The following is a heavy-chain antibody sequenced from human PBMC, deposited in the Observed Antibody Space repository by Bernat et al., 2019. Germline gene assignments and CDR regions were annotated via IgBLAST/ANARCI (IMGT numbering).Heavy chain of an antibody. Sequence: QVQLQESGPGLVKPSQTLSLTCTVSGGSISSGSYYWSWIRQPAGKGLEWIGRIYTSGSTNYNPSLKSRVTISADTSKNQFSLKLSSVTAADTAVYYCAREYTVTTLDSENQNNWGQGTLVTVSS. CDR2: IYTSGST. D-gene: IGHD4-17*01. J-gene: IGHJ4*02. CDR3: AREYTVTTLDSENQNN. CDR1: GGSISSGSYY. V-gene: IGHV4-61*02.